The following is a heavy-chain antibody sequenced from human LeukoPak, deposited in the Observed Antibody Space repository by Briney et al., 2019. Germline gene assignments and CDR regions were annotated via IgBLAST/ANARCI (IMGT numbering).Heavy chain of an antibody. CDR2: TSYDGINK. CDR3: AKVRFQYSSSSGVDY. Sequence: GRSLRLSCAASGFTFSNYAMHWVRQAPGKGLEWVAVTSYDGINKYYADSVKGRFTISRDNSKNTLYLQMNSLRAEDTAVYYCAKVRFQYSSSSGVDYWGQGTLVTVSS. CDR1: GFTFSNYA. J-gene: IGHJ4*02. D-gene: IGHD6-6*01. V-gene: IGHV3-30-3*01.